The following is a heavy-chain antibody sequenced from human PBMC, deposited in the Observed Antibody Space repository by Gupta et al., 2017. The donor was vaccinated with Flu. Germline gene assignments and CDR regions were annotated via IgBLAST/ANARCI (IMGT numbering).Heavy chain of an antibody. CDR3: AKDWRWNNNIYGMNV. CDR1: GFSFGNYG. V-gene: IGHV3-30*18. CDR2: ISHDGSKN. Sequence: QERAVESGGGVVQPGGSLRLSCAASGFSFGNYGMAWVRQAPGKGLEWLAGISHDGSKNYHTDSVKGRFIISRDNSKNTLYLQMSGLRTEDTAVYYCAKDWRWNNNIYGMNVWGQGTTVTVSS. D-gene: IGHD1-1*01. J-gene: IGHJ6*02.